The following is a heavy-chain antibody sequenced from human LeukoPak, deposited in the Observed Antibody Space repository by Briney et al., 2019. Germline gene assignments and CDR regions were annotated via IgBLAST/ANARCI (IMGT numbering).Heavy chain of an antibody. Sequence: GGSLTLSCAASGFTFSSYAMHWVRQAPEKGLEYVSAISSNGGSTYYANSVKGRFTISRDNSKNTLYLQMGSLRAEDMAVYYCARDRVSGAYCSGGSCYYYGMDVWGQGTTVTVSS. CDR2: ISSNGGST. CDR1: GFTFSSYA. CDR3: ARDRVSGAYCSGGSCYYYGMDV. D-gene: IGHD2-15*01. V-gene: IGHV3-64*01. J-gene: IGHJ6*02.